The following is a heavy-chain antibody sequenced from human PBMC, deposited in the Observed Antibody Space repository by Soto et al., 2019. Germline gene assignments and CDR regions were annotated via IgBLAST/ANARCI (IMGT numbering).Heavy chain of an antibody. CDR3: ANGGNEHAY. Sequence: KFSETLSLTCTVSGGSISSSIYYWGWIRQPPEKGLEWIGSIYYSGSTYYNPSLKSRVTISVDTSKNQFSLRLRSVSAADPAVYYWANGGNEHAYCGQGTLVTVSS. CDR2: IYYSGST. V-gene: IGHV4-39*01. CDR1: GGSISSSIYY. D-gene: IGHD2-8*01. J-gene: IGHJ4*02.